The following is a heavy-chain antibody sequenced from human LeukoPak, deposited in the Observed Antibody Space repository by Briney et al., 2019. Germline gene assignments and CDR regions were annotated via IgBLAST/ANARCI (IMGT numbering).Heavy chain of an antibody. CDR2: IRGRSGAI. J-gene: IGHJ4*02. CDR3: ARDRRSPHSAYDWGHLDS. CDR1: GFTFSDYS. Sequence: GGSLRLSGAASGFTFSDYSMAWVREAPGKGLEWVSVIRGRSGAIFYADSVKGRFTSSRDNSKNMLHLQVSSLRAEDTAVYYCARDRRSPHSAYDWGHLDSWGQGTLVAVSS. V-gene: IGHV3-23*01. D-gene: IGHD5-12*01.